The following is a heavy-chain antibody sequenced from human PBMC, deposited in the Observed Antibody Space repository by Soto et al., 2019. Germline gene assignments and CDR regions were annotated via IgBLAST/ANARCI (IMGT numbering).Heavy chain of an antibody. CDR1: GFPFSSYA. J-gene: IGHJ4*02. V-gene: IGHV3-23*01. CDR2: ISGSGGST. D-gene: IGHD3-22*01. CDR3: AKDGYYDSSGYPDY. Sequence: PGESLKISCAASGFPFSSYAMSWVRQAPGKGLEWVSAISGSGGSTYYADSVKGRFTISRDNSKNTLYLQMNSLRAEDTAVYYCAKDGYYDSSGYPDYWGQGTPVTVSS.